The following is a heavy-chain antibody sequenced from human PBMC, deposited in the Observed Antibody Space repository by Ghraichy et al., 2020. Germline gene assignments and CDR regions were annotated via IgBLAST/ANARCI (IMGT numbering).Heavy chain of an antibody. Sequence: SETLSLTCTVSGGSISSYYWSWIRQPAGKGLEWIGRIYTSGSTNYNPSLKSRVTMSVDTSKNQFSLKLSSVTAADTAVYYCARLTFDYGDSRGAFDIWGQGTMVSVSS. D-gene: IGHD4-17*01. V-gene: IGHV4-4*07. CDR2: IYTSGST. J-gene: IGHJ3*02. CDR3: ARLTFDYGDSRGAFDI. CDR1: GGSISSYY.